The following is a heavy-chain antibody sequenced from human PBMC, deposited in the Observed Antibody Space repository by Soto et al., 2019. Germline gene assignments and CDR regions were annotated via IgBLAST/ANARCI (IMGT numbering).Heavy chain of an antibody. Sequence: EVRLWESGGGLVQPGGSLRLSCAASGFTFSSYAMSWLRQAPGKGLEWVSLIRGSGGTTKYADSVIGRFPISRDNSKNTLYLEINSLRDEDTAVYYCAKARYTDGSYQFDYWGQGTLVSVSS. CDR2: IRGSGGTT. D-gene: IGHD2-2*02. J-gene: IGHJ4*02. V-gene: IGHV3-23*01. CDR3: AKARYTDGSYQFDY. CDR1: GFTFSSYA.